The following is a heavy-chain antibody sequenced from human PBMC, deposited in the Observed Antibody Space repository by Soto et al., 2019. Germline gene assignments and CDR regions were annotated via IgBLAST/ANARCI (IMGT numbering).Heavy chain of an antibody. V-gene: IGHV4-30-4*01. D-gene: IGHD2-21*02. CDR2: IYYSGST. CDR1: GDSINSGDYY. CDR3: ARVAVTELNWFDP. J-gene: IGHJ5*02. Sequence: QVQLQESGPGLVKPSQTLSLTCTVSGDSINSGDYYWSWVRQPPGKGLEWIGYIYYSGSTYYNPSLKSRVSISLDTSTNQFSLRLRSVTAADTAVYYCARVAVTELNWFDPWGQGTLVTVSS.